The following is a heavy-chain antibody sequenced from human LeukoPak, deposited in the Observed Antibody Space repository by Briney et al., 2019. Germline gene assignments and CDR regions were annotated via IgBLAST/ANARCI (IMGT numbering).Heavy chain of an antibody. J-gene: IGHJ3*02. CDR2: IYPGDSAT. Sequence: GESLKISCKASGYTFTNWWIGWVRQMPGKGVEWMGIIYPGDSATRYSPSFQGQVTISADKSISTAYLQWSSLKASDTAVYYCARDDSEDAFDIWGQGTMVTVSS. CDR3: ARDDSEDAFDI. CDR1: GYTFTNWW. D-gene: IGHD5-18*01. V-gene: IGHV5-51*01.